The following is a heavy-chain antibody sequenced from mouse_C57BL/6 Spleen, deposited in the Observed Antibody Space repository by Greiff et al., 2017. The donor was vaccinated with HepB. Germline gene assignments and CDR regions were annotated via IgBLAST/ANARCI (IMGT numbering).Heavy chain of an antibody. CDR3: AYDGSSFPSYWYFDV. D-gene: IGHD1-1*01. J-gene: IGHJ1*03. Sequence: EVQLQQSGPELVKPGASVKISCKASGYTFTDYYMNWVKQSHGKSLEWIGDINPNNGGTSYNQKFKGKATLTVDKSSSTAYMELRSLTSEDSAVYYCAYDGSSFPSYWYFDVWGTGTTVTGSS. V-gene: IGHV1-26*01. CDR2: INPNNGGT. CDR1: GYTFTDYY.